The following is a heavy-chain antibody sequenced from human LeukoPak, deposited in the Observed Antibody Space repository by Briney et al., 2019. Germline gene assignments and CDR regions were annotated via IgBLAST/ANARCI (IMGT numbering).Heavy chain of an antibody. CDR3: ARRVVNNRNWYFNL. J-gene: IGHJ2*01. V-gene: IGHV5-51*01. D-gene: IGHD4-23*01. CDR2: VHPGESDT. Sequence: GESLKISCKGSGYSFTRNWIGWVRQMPGKGLEWMGIVHPGESDTRYSPSFQGQVTISADKSINTAYPQWSSLKASDTAMYYCARRVVNNRNWYFNLWGRGTLVTVSS. CDR1: GYSFTRNW.